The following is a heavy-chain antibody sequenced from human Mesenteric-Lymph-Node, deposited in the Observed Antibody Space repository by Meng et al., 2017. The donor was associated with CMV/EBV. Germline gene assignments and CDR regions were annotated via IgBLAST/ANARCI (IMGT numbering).Heavy chain of an antibody. CDR3: AKEGGYSSSWLTYYFDY. J-gene: IGHJ4*02. D-gene: IGHD6-13*01. V-gene: IGHV3-23*01. CDR1: GFTFSTYA. CDR2: ISHTGGNK. Sequence: GESLKISCAASGFTFSTYAMSWVRQAPGKGLEWVSTISHTGGNKYYADSVKGRFTISRDSALHLQMNSLRGEDTAVYYCAKEGGYSSSWLTYYFDYWGQGTLVTVSS.